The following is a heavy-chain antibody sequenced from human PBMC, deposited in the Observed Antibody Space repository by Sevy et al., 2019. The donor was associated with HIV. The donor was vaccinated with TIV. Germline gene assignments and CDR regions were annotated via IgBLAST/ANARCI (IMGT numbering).Heavy chain of an antibody. D-gene: IGHD2-21*02. CDR1: GFTFSSYA. V-gene: IGHV3-23*01. J-gene: IGHJ1*01. Sequence: GGSLRLSCAASGFTFSSYAMSWVRQAPGKGLDWVSSITGNSVTTYYADSVKGRFTISRDTSKNTLYLQMDSLRAEDTAVYYCAKDGVYGGDFEYFLHWGQGTLVTVSS. CDR2: ITGNSVTT. CDR3: AKDGVYGGDFEYFLH.